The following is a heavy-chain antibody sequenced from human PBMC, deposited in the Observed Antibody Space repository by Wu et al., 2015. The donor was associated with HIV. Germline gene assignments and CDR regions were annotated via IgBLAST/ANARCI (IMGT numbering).Heavy chain of an antibody. CDR3: AKANRIVVSGIDYYHQYGMDV. CDR2: ITPLFGTP. V-gene: IGHV1-69*13. D-gene: IGHD1-26*01. CDR1: GGTFNNYA. Sequence: QVQLVQSGAEVKKPGSSVKVSCKASGGTFNNYAINWVRQAPGEGLEWMGRITPLFGTPNYAQKFQGRLTITADDSTNTAYMELSSLRSEDTAVYFCAKANRIVVSGIDYYHQYGMDVWGQGTTVTVSS. J-gene: IGHJ6*02.